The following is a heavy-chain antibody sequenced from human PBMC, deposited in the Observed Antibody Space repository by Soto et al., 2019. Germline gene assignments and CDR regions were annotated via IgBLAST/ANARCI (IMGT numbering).Heavy chain of an antibody. CDR1: GFTFSRNV. CDR3: AKGKSTSGWLLDY. J-gene: IGHJ4*02. D-gene: IGHD6-19*01. Sequence: EVQLLESGGGLVQPGGSLRLRCAASGFTFSRNVMSWVRRAPGKGLEWVSGIGGSGGSTYHADSVKGRFTISRDNSKNTLYLQMNSLRAEDTAIYYCAKGKSTSGWLLDYWGQGTLVTVSS. V-gene: IGHV3-23*01. CDR2: IGGSGGST.